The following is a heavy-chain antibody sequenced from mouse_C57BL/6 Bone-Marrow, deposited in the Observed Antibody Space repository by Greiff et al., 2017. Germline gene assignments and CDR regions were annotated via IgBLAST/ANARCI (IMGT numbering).Heavy chain of an antibody. V-gene: IGHV14-4*01. CDR3: TRDDGYYKAMDY. CDR1: GFNIKDDY. J-gene: IGHJ4*01. CDR2: IDPENGDT. D-gene: IGHD2-3*01. Sequence: VQLQQSGAELVRPGASAKLSCTASGFNIKDDYMHWVKQRPEQGLAWIGWIDPENGDTEYASKFQGKATITADTSSNTAYLQLSSLTSEDTAVYYCTRDDGYYKAMDYWGQGTSVTVSS.